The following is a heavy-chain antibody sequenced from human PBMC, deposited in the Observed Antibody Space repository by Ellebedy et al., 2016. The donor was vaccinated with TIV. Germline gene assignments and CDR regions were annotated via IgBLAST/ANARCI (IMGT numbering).Heavy chain of an antibody. Sequence: ASVKVSCKASGYAFTNYYMHWVRQAPGQGLEWMGLIHPSGDSTTFAQKFQGRVTMTRDTSTSTVHMELSGLRSEDTAIYYCARDGVSAGWSRLNWFAPWGQGTLVTVSS. CDR2: IHPSGDST. CDR1: GYAFTNYY. CDR3: ARDGVSAGWSRLNWFAP. D-gene: IGHD2-8*01. J-gene: IGHJ5*02. V-gene: IGHV1-46*01.